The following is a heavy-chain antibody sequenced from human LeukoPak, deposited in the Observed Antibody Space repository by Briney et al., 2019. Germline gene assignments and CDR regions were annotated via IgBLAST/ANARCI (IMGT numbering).Heavy chain of an antibody. Sequence: ASVKVSCKASGYTFTDYFIHWVRQAPGQGLEWMGWINSNSGDTNYAQNLQDRVTMTRDTSITTAYMDLTRLTSDDTALYFCARGMYDSRPVWGPGTLVTVSS. CDR3: ARGMYDSRPV. CDR2: INSNSGDT. D-gene: IGHD3-22*01. V-gene: IGHV1-2*02. CDR1: GYTFTDYF. J-gene: IGHJ4*02.